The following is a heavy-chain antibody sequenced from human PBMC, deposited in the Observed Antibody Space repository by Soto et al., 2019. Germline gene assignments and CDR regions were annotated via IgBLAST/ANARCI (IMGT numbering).Heavy chain of an antibody. J-gene: IGHJ4*02. D-gene: IGHD6-6*01. CDR3: AGLYSSSLFDY. CDR1: GDSICSYY. Sequence: SQTLSLTCTVCGDSICSYYWSWIRQPPGKGLEWIGYIYYSGSTNYNPSLKSRVTISVDTSKNQFSLKLSSVTAADTAVYYCAGLYSSSLFDYWGQGTLVTVSS. V-gene: IGHV4-59*08. CDR2: IYYSGST.